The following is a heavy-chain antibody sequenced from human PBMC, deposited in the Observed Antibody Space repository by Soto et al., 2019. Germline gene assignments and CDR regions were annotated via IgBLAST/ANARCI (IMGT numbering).Heavy chain of an antibody. J-gene: IGHJ6*02. D-gene: IGHD3-3*01. V-gene: IGHV1-2*02. Sequence: ASVLLSSKTSGYTFPGYYMHWVRRAPGQGLEWMGWINPNSGGTNYAQKFQGRVTMTRDTSISTAYMELSRLGSDDTAVYYCAIRGAAYDYYGRDVWGQGTTVTVSS. CDR3: AIRGAAYDYYGRDV. CDR1: GYTFPGYY. CDR2: INPNSGGT.